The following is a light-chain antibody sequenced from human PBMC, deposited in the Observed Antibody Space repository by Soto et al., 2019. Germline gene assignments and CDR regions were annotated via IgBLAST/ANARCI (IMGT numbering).Light chain of an antibody. Sequence: DIXXTXSPLSLPVTPGEPASISCRSSQSLLHSNGYNYLDWYLQKPGQSPQLLIYSGSNRASGVPDRFSGSGSGTDFTLKISRVEAEDVGVYYCMQALQSRTFGGGTKVEIK. J-gene: IGKJ4*01. CDR3: MQALQSRT. V-gene: IGKV2-28*01. CDR2: SGS. CDR1: QSLLHSNGYNY.